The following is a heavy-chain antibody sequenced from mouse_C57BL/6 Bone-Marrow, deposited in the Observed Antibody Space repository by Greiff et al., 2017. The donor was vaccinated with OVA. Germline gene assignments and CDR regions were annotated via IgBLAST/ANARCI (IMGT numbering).Heavy chain of an antibody. J-gene: IGHJ4*01. Sequence: EVQLKESGPGLAKPSQTLSLTCSVTGYSITSDYWNWIRKFPGNKLEYMGYISYSGSTYYHPSLKSRISITRDTSKNQYYLQLNSVTTEDTATYYCARVIDDGYYGSAMDYWGQGTSVTVSS. CDR1: GYSITSDY. CDR3: ARVIDDGYYGSAMDY. D-gene: IGHD2-3*01. V-gene: IGHV3-8*01. CDR2: ISYSGST.